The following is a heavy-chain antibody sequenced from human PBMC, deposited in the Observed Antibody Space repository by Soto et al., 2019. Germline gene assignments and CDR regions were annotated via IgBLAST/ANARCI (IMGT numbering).Heavy chain of an antibody. V-gene: IGHV4-39*07. CDR3: ARGRRTYSSSVEGDYYYYGMDV. CDR1: SGSISSTIYS. D-gene: IGHD6-6*01. Sequence: SETLSLTCTVSSGSISSTIYSWDWIRQPPGKGLEWIGEIYHSGSTNYNPSLKSRVTISVDKSKNQFSLKLSSVTAADTAVYYCARGRRTYSSSVEGDYYYYGMDVWGQGTTVTVSS. J-gene: IGHJ6*02. CDR2: IYHSGST.